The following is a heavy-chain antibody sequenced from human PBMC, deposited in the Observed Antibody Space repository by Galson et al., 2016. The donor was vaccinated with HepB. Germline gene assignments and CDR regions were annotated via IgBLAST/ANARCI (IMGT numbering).Heavy chain of an antibody. V-gene: IGHV3-23*01. Sequence: SLRLSCAASGFTFSNFAMSWVRQAPGKGLEWVSAIGGGGGSPSYADSVRGRFTISRDNSKNTLFLQMNSLRNEDTAVYFCARAAGDYGNDGFPNFYYWGQGTLVTVAS. CDR2: IGGGGGSP. CDR3: ARAAGDYGNDGFPNFYY. J-gene: IGHJ4*02. D-gene: IGHD4-17*01. CDR1: GFTFSNFA.